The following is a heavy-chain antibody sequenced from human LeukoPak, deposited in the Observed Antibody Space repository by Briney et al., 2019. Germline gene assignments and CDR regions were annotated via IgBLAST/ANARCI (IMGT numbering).Heavy chain of an antibody. V-gene: IGHV3-9*01. J-gene: IGHJ4*02. CDR3: ARPSSIYGELDY. D-gene: IGHD3-10*01. CDR1: GFTFDDYA. Sequence: PGGSLRLSCAASGFTFDDYAMHWVRQAPGKGLEWVSGISWNSGSIGYADSVKGRFTISRDNAKNSLYLQMNSLRAEDTAVYYCARPSSIYGELDYWGPGTLFTVSS. CDR2: ISWNSGSI.